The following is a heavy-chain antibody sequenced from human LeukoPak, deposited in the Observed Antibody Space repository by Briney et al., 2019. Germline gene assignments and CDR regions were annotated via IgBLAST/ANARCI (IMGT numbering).Heavy chain of an antibody. CDR2: IIPILGIA. CDR1: GGTFSSYA. J-gene: IGHJ6*02. CDR3: AARDYYDSSGSITGYYGMDV. D-gene: IGHD3-22*01. V-gene: IGHV1-69*04. Sequence: SVKVSCKASGGTFSSYAISWARQAPGQGLEWMGRIIPILGIANYAQKFQGRVTITADKSTSTAYMELSSLRSEDTAVYYCAARDYYDSSGSITGYYGMDVWGQGTTVTVSS.